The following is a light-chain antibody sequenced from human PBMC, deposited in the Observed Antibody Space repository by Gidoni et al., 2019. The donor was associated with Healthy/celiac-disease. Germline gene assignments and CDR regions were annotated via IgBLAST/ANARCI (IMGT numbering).Light chain of an antibody. V-gene: IGKV3D-15*01. Sequence: EIVITHSPATLSVSPGERATLSCRASQSVSINLAWYQQKPGQAPRLLIYGASTRATGIPARFSGSGSGTEFTLTISSLQSEDFEVYYCQQYNNWPPYTFGQGTKLEIK. CDR2: GAS. CDR1: QSVSIN. CDR3: QQYNNWPPYT. J-gene: IGKJ2*01.